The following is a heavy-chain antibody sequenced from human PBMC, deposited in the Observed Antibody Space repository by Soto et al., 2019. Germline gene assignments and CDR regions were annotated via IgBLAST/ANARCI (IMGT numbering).Heavy chain of an antibody. Sequence: HPGVSLRLSCAASGFTFSSYAMSWVRQAPGKGLEWVSAISGSGGSTYYADSVKGRFTISRDNSKNTLYLQMNSLRAEDTAVYYCAKDQILTEYYYYYYGMDVWGQGTTVTVSS. CDR2: ISGSGGST. J-gene: IGHJ6*02. V-gene: IGHV3-23*01. CDR1: GFTFSSYA. CDR3: AKDQILTEYYYYYYGMDV. D-gene: IGHD3-9*01.